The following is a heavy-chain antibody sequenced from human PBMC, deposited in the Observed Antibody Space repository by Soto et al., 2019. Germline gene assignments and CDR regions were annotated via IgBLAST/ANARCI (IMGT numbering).Heavy chain of an antibody. CDR1: GGCISSSSYY. CDR2: IYYSGST. D-gene: IGHD4-17*01. V-gene: IGHV4-39*01. CDR3: ARHSYGDYAESYNWFDP. J-gene: IGHJ5*02. Sequence: PSETLSLTCTVSGGCISSSSYYWGWIRQPPGKGLEWIGSIYYSGSTYYNPSLKSRVTISVDTSKNQFSLKLSSVTAADTAVYYCARHSYGDYAESYNWFDPWGQGTLVTVSS.